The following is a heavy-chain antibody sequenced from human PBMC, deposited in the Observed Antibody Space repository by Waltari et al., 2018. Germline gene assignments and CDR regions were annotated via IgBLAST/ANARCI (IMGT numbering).Heavy chain of an antibody. V-gene: IGHV4-39*01. Sequence: QLQLQESGPGLVKPSETLSLTCIVSGGSIISTTYYWGWIGQPPGKGLEWIGSSYYSGSPNYNPSLKSRVTISVDTSKNRFSLKVSSVTAADTALYYCATHSANHDYHYYAMDVWGLGTTVTVSS. CDR1: GGSIISTTYY. CDR2: SYYSGSP. J-gene: IGHJ6*02. CDR3: ATHSANHDYHYYAMDV. D-gene: IGHD2-15*01.